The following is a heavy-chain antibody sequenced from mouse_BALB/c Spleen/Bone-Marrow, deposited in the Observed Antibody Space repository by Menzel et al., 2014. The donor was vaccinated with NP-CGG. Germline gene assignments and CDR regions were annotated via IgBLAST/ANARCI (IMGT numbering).Heavy chain of an antibody. V-gene: IGHV2-9*02. J-gene: IGHJ4*01. CDR3: ARSSSPYYYAMDY. D-gene: IGHD1-1*01. CDR1: GFSLISYG. Sequence: ESGPGLVAPSQSLSITCTVSGFSLISYGVHWVRQPPGKGLEWLGVIWAGGSTNYNTALMSRLSISKDNSKSQVFLKMNSLQTDDTAMYYCARSSSPYYYAMDYWGQGTSVTVSS. CDR2: IWAGGST.